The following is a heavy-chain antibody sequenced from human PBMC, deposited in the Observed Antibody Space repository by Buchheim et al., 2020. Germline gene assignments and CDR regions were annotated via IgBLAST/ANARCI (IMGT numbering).Heavy chain of an antibody. CDR1: GFTFSKFW. V-gene: IGHV3-7*01. CDR2: IKYDESEK. D-gene: IGHD3-10*01. CDR3: AGIRRDEGPPPYLDS. J-gene: IGHJ4*02. Sequence: EVQLVESGGGLVQPGGSLRLSCAASGFTFSKFWMSWVRQAPGKGLEWVANIKYDESEKYYMDSARGRFTIPRDNAKNLLYLQMNSLGAEDTAVYYCAGIRRDEGPPPYLDSWGQGTL.